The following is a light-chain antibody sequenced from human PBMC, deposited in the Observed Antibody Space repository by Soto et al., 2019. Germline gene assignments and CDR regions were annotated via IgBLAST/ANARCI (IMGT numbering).Light chain of an antibody. CDR2: DAS. Sequence: EIVLTQSPGTLSLSPGERATLSCRASQSVSSYLAWYQQKPGQAPRLLIYDASTRATGISARFSGSGSGTDFTLTISSLEPEDFAVYYCQQRSNWPATFDQGTKVEVK. V-gene: IGKV3-11*01. CDR3: QQRSNWPAT. CDR1: QSVSSY. J-gene: IGKJ1*01.